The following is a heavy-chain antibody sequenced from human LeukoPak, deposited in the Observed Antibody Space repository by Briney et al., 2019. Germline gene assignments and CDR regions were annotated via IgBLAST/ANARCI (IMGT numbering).Heavy chain of an antibody. CDR2: IHYSGST. D-gene: IGHD1-26*01. CDR1: GYPISSGYY. Sequence: SETLSLTCAVSGYPISSGYYWGWIRQPPGKGLEWIGYIHYSGSTKYNPSLKSRLTISVDTSKNQFSLKLSSVTAVDTAVYYCARYSGTYYHYWGQGTLVTVSS. CDR3: ARYSGTYYHY. V-gene: IGHV4-61*01. J-gene: IGHJ4*02.